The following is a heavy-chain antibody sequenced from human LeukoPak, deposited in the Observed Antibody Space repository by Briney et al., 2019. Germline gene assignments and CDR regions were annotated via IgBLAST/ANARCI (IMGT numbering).Heavy chain of an antibody. CDR3: ARGGYYYDSSGYSHLPDY. V-gene: IGHV1-69*13. CDR1: GGTFSSYA. CDR2: IIPIVGTT. J-gene: IGHJ4*02. D-gene: IGHD3-22*01. Sequence: SVKVSCKASGGTFSSYAFSWVRQAPGQGLEWMGGIIPIVGTTNYAQMFQGRVTITADESTGTAYMELSSLRSEDTAVYYCARGGYYYDSSGYSHLPDYWGQGTLVTVSA.